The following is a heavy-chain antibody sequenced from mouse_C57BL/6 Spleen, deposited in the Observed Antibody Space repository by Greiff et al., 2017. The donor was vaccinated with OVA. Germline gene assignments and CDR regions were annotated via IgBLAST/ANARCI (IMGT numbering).Heavy chain of an antibody. CDR3: ARWGNYSWFAY. D-gene: IGHD2-1*01. J-gene: IGHJ3*01. CDR2: IDPSDSET. V-gene: IGHV1-52*01. CDR1: GYTFTSYW. Sequence: VKLQQPGAELVRPGSSVKLSCKASGYTFTSYWMHWVKQRPIQGLEWIGNIDPSDSETHYNQKFKDKATLTVDKSSSTAYMQLSSLTSEDSAVYYCARWGNYSWFAYWGQGTLVTVSA.